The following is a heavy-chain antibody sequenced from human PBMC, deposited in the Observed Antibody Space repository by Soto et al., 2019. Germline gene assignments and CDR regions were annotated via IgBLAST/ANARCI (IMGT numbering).Heavy chain of an antibody. J-gene: IGHJ6*02. CDR1: GFSLSTSGVG. Sequence: GSGPTLVNPTQTLTLTCTFSGFSLSTSGVGVGWIRQPPGKALEWLALIYWNDDKRYSPSLKSRLTITKDTSKNQVVLTMTNMDPVDTATYYCAHSRLVTIFGAIYYYYGMDVWGQGTTVTVS. CDR2: IYWNDDK. CDR3: AHSRLVTIFGAIYYYYGMDV. D-gene: IGHD3-3*01. V-gene: IGHV2-5*01.